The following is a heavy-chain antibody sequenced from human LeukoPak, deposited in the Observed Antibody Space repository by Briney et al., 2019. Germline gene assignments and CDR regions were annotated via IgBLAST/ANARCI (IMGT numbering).Heavy chain of an antibody. CDR2: ISSSSRTI. J-gene: IGHJ6*02. D-gene: IGHD5-24*01. CDR1: GFIFSSYN. CDR3: AKEVGGYNLMDV. Sequence: GGSLRLSCAASGFIFSSYNMNWVRQAPGKGLEWISYISSSSRTIFYADSVKGRFTVSRDNVKNFLYLQMHSLRDEDTAVYYFAKEVGGYNLMDVWGQGTTVTVSS. V-gene: IGHV3-48*02.